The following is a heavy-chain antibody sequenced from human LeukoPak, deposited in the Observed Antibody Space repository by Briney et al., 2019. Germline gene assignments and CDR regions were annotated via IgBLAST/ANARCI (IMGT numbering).Heavy chain of an antibody. D-gene: IGHD2-2*01. CDR1: GVTLSRYA. J-gene: IGHJ3*02. Sequence: GGSLRLSRAASGVTLSRYAMSRVCQAPGEGLEWVSAISGSGGSTYYADSVKGRFTISRDNSKNTLYLQMNSLRAEDTAVYYCAKDLGYCSSTSCREGPSGAFDIWGQGTMVTVSS. CDR3: AKDLGYCSSTSCREGPSGAFDI. CDR2: ISGSGGST. V-gene: IGHV3-23*01.